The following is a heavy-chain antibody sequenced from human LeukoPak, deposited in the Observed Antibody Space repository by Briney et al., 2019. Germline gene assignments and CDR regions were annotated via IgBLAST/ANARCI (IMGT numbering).Heavy chain of an antibody. D-gene: IGHD3-10*01. CDR3: ARAKSLLWFGELAADY. V-gene: IGHV4-59*12. Sequence: SETLSLTCTVSGGSISSYYWSWIRQSPGKGLECIGYIHYTGSTNYNPSLKSRVTISVDTSKNQFSLKLSSVTAADTAVYYCARAKSLLWFGELAADYWGQGTLVTVSS. CDR2: IHYTGST. J-gene: IGHJ4*02. CDR1: GGSISSYY.